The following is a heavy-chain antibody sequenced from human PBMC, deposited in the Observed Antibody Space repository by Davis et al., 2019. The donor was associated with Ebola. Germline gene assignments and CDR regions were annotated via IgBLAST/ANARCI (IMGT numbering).Heavy chain of an antibody. Sequence: GESLKISCAASVFTFSSYWMHWVRQTPGKGLVWVSRINPDGSFTDYADYVKGRFSISRDSTSNTLYLQMNGLRAEDTAVYYCARSSYQPDYWGQGTLVTVSS. CDR3: ARSSYQPDY. CDR1: VFTFSSYW. D-gene: IGHD2-2*01. V-gene: IGHV3-74*01. J-gene: IGHJ4*02. CDR2: INPDGSFT.